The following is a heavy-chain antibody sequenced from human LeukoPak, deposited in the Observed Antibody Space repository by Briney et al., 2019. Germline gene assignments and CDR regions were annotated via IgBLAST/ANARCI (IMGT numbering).Heavy chain of an antibody. CDR3: ARDGGEVGATNMDY. CDR1: GFTFSSYS. Sequence: GGSLRLSCAASGFTFSSYSMNWVRQAPGKGLEWVSSISSSSSYIYYADSVKGRFTISRDNAKNSLYLQMNSLRAEDTAVYYCARDGGEVGATNMDYWGQGTLVTVSS. J-gene: IGHJ4*02. D-gene: IGHD1-26*01. CDR2: ISSSSSYI. V-gene: IGHV3-21*01.